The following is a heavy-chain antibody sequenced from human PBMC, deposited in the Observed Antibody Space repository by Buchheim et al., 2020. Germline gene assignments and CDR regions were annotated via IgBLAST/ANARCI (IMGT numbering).Heavy chain of an antibody. CDR3: ARWSSIGGSYYPWYYYMDV. Sequence: QLQLQESGPGLVKPSETLSLTCTVSGGSISSSSYYWGWIRQPPGKGLEWIGSIYYSGSTYYNPSLKSRVTISVDTSKNQFSLKLSSVTAADTAVYYCARWSSIGGSYYPWYYYMDVWGKGTT. V-gene: IGHV4-39*01. J-gene: IGHJ6*03. D-gene: IGHD1-26*01. CDR1: GGSISSSSYY. CDR2: IYYSGST.